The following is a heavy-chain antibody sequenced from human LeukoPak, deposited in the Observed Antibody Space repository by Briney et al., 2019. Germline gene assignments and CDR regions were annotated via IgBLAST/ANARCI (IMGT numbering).Heavy chain of an antibody. CDR3: AKAGSGSGWYFD. Sequence: ASVRVSCKASGYTFNGYFMHWVRQAPGQGLEWMGWISPYNGNTRYAQKFQGRVAMTTDTSTTTAYMELRGLRFNDTAVYYCAKAGSGSGWYFDWGQGTLVTVSS. V-gene: IGHV1-18*04. CDR1: GYTFNGYF. CDR2: ISPYNGNT. D-gene: IGHD6-19*01. J-gene: IGHJ4*02.